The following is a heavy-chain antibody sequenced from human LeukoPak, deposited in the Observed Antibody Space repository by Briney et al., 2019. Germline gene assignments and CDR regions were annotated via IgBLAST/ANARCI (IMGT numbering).Heavy chain of an antibody. J-gene: IGHJ4*02. V-gene: IGHV5-51*01. CDR2: IDPSDSET. CDR1: GYSFTSYW. CDR3: ARQTAMGRSGDY. Sequence: GGSLQISCQASGYSFTSYWIGGVRPVPGKGLEGMGIIDPSDSETRYTPSFQGQVTISDDKSLTTADLQWNSLKASDTAMYYCARQTAMGRSGDYWGQGTLVTVSS. D-gene: IGHD5-18*01.